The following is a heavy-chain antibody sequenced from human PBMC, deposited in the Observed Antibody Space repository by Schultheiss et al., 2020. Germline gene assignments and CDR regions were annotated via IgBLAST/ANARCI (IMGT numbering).Heavy chain of an antibody. CDR3: ARDHFSYYDFWSGYYNYYYYGMDV. CDR2: IWYDGSNK. V-gene: IGHV3-33*08. J-gene: IGHJ6*02. Sequence: GGSLRLSCAASGFTFSSYAMSWVRQAPGKGLEWVAVIWYDGSNKYYADSVKGRFTISRDNSKNTLYLQMNSLRAEDTAVYYCARDHFSYYDFWSGYYNYYYYGMDVWGQGTTVTVSS. D-gene: IGHD3-3*01. CDR1: GFTFSSYA.